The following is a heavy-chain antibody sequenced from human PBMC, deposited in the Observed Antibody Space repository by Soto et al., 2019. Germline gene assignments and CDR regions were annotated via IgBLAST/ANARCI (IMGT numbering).Heavy chain of an antibody. Sequence: GGSLRLSCAASGFTFSSYGMHWVRQAPGKGLEWVAVISYDVSNKYYADSVKGRFTISRDNSKNTLYLQMNSLRAEDTAVYYCAKVQLRYFDCSTALDDYWGQGTLVT. D-gene: IGHD3-9*01. V-gene: IGHV3-30*18. CDR1: GFTFSSYG. J-gene: IGHJ4*02. CDR2: ISYDVSNK. CDR3: AKVQLRYFDCSTALDDY.